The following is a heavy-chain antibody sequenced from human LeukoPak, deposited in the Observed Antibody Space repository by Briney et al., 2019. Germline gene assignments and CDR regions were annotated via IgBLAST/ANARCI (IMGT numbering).Heavy chain of an antibody. J-gene: IGHJ4*02. CDR3: ATWGSGWYFDY. V-gene: IGHV4-39*07. Sequence: PSETLSLTCTVSGVSISSSSYYWGWIRQPPGKGLEWIGSIYYSGSTYYNPSLKSRVTISVDTSKNQFSLKLSSVTAADTAVYYCATWGSGWYFDYWGQGTLVTVSS. CDR1: GVSISSSSYY. D-gene: IGHD6-25*01. CDR2: IYYSGST.